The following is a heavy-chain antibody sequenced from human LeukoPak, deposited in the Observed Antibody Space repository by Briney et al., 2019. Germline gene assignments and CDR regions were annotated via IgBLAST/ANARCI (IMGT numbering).Heavy chain of an antibody. V-gene: IGHV4-4*07. D-gene: IGHD6-13*01. J-gene: IGHJ6*03. CDR3: ARVAAAAPPPYYYYYYMDV. Sequence: SETLSLTCTVSGGSSSSYYWSWIRQPAGKGLEWIGRIYTSGSTNYNPSLKSRVTMSVDTSKNQFSLKLSSVTAADTAVYYCARVAAAAPPPYYYYYYMDVWGKGTTVTVSS. CDR1: GGSSSSYY. CDR2: IYTSGST.